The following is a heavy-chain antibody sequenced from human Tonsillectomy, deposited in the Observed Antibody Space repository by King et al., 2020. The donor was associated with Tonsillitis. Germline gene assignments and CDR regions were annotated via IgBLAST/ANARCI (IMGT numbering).Heavy chain of an antibody. CDR1: GFTFSSYG. Sequence: VQLVESGGGVVQPGRSLRLSCAASGFTFSSYGMHWVRQAPGKGLKWVGVISYDGSNKYYADSVKGRFTISRDNSKNTLYLKMNSLRTDDTAVYYCAQCPIIFYDSNGYWFGNWYFDLCGRGTLVTVSS. CDR2: ISYDGSNK. V-gene: IGHV3-30*18. CDR3: AQCPIIFYDSNGYWFGNWYFDL. D-gene: IGHD3-22*01. J-gene: IGHJ2*01.